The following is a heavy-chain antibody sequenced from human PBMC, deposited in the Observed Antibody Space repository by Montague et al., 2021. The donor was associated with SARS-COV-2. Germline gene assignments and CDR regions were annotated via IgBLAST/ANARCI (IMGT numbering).Heavy chain of an antibody. J-gene: IGHJ4*02. CDR3: ARGGGYSDVAVDY. CDR2: ST. Sequence: STNYNPSLKCRVTISVDTSKQQFSLRLTSVTAAYTAVYYCARGGGYSDVAVDYWGQGTL. V-gene: IGHV4-34*01. D-gene: IGHD5-12*01.